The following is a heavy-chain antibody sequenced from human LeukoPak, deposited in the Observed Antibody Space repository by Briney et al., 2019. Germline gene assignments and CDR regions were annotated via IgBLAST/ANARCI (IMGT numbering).Heavy chain of an antibody. V-gene: IGHV4-30-4*01. D-gene: IGHD2-2*02. CDR2: IYYSGST. Sequence: SQTLSLTCTVSGGSISSGDYYWSWIRQPPGKGLEWIGYIYYSGSTYYNPSLKSRVTISVDTSKNQFSLELSSVTAADTAVYYCARESVICSSTSCYIAWGQGTLVTVSS. J-gene: IGHJ4*02. CDR3: ARESVICSSTSCYIA. CDR1: GGSISSGDYY.